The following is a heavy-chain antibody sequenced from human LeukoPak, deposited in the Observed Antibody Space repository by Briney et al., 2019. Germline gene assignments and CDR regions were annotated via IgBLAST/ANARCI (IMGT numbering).Heavy chain of an antibody. D-gene: IGHD2-15*01. CDR2: ISGSGGST. CDR3: AKAEDDGALFDY. V-gene: IGHV3-23*01. CDR1: GFTVSSNY. J-gene: IGHJ4*02. Sequence: GGSLRLSCAASGFTVSSNYMSRVRQAPGKGLEWVSAISGSGGSTYYADSVKGRFTISRDNSKNTLYLQMNSLRAEDTAVYYCAKAEDDGALFDYWGQGTLVTVSS.